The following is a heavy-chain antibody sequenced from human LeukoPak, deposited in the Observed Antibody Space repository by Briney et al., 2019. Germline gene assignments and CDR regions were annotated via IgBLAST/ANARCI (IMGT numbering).Heavy chain of an antibody. CDR3: AKRPRLGVAARPNAFDI. CDR1: GGSFSGYY. CDR2: INDSGTT. D-gene: IGHD6-6*01. J-gene: IGHJ3*02. V-gene: IGHV4-34*01. Sequence: SETLSLTCAVYGGSFSGYYWSWIRQPPGKGLEWIGEINDSGTTNYNPSLKSRVTISVDTSKNQFSLKLSSVTAADTAVYYCAKRPRLGVAARPNAFDIWGQGTMDTVSS.